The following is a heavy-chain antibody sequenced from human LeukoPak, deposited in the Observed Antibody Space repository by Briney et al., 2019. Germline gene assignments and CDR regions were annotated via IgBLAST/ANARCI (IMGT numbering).Heavy chain of an antibody. Sequence: GGSLRLSCAASEFTFSPYWMHWVRQAPGKGLVWVSRISRDGSNTFYADSVKGRFTISRDNAKNTLYLQMNSLRGDDTAFYYCAREWDLPGAYYMDVWGKGTTVTVSS. V-gene: IGHV3-74*01. CDR1: EFTFSPYW. CDR3: AREWDLPGAYYMDV. CDR2: ISRDGSNT. J-gene: IGHJ6*03. D-gene: IGHD1-26*01.